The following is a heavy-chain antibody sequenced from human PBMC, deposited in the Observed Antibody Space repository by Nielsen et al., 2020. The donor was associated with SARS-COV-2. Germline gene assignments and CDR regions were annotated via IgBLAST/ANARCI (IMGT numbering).Heavy chain of an antibody. Sequence: GGSLRLSCAASGFTFSHFPMHWVRQAPGKGLEWMAIISDDGSSDHYADSVRGRFTVSRDNAENSLSLYMNSLRDEDTAVYYCARDQDGGAATSNWYFDLWGRGTLVTVSS. CDR3: ARDQDGGAATSNWYFDL. D-gene: IGHD6-25*01. CDR1: GFTFSHFP. J-gene: IGHJ2*01. V-gene: IGHV3-30-3*01. CDR2: ISDDGSSD.